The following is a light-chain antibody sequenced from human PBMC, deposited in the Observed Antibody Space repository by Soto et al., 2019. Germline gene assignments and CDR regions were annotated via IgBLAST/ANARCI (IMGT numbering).Light chain of an antibody. CDR3: SSYTTSTTVV. J-gene: IGLJ2*01. CDR2: EVS. Sequence: QSALTQPASVSGSPGQSITISCTGTSSDVGNYNLVSWYQHHPGKAPKVMIYEVSNRPSGVSNRFSGSKSGNTASLTISGLQAEDEADYYCSSYTTSTTVVFGGGTKLTVL. V-gene: IGLV2-14*02. CDR1: SSDVGNYNL.